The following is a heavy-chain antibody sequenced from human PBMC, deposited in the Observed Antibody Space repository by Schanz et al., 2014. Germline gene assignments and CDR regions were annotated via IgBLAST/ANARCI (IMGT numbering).Heavy chain of an antibody. D-gene: IGHD5-12*01. CDR1: GDTFRSYT. CDR2: IIPITGIT. J-gene: IGHJ4*02. CDR3: ARTGYDPSLTH. Sequence: QVPLVQSGAEVTKPGSSVKVSCKASGDTFRSYTINWVRHAPGQGLEWMGRIIPITGITNYAQKFQGRVTFTAXXSTSTAFLEVNSLRSEDTAVYYCARTGYDPSLTHWGQGTLVTVSS. V-gene: IGHV1-69*02.